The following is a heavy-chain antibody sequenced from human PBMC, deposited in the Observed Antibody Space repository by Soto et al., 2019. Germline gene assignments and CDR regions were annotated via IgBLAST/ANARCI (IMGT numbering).Heavy chain of an antibody. CDR1: GFTFGSFG. J-gene: IGHJ4*02. CDR3: AKDLLSGSYGPFDY. Sequence: GGSLRLSCAASGFTFGSFGLHWVRQAPGKGLEWVAVISYDGNNKYYGDSVKGRFTISRDNSKNTLYLQMNSLRAEDTAVYYCAKDLLSGSYGPFDYWGQGTLVTVSS. D-gene: IGHD1-26*01. CDR2: ISYDGNNK. V-gene: IGHV3-30*18.